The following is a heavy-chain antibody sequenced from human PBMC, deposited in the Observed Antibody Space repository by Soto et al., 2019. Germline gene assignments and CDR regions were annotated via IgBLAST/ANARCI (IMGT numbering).Heavy chain of an antibody. J-gene: IGHJ3*02. D-gene: IGHD2-15*01. CDR1: GFTVSSHA. V-gene: IGHV3-23*01. CDR3: APHVSCSGGSCQYDAFAI. CDR2: ITADGGT. Sequence: EVQVLESGGGLVQPGGSLRLSCEGSGFTVSSHAMTWIRQAPGKGPEWVSTITADGGTYYADSVKGRFAMSRDTSESTLYLQRNSLGAEDTAAYYCAPHVSCSGGSCQYDAFAIRGQGTMVTVAS.